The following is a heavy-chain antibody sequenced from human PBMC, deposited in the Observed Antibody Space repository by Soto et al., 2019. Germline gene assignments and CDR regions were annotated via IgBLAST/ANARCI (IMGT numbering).Heavy chain of an antibody. V-gene: IGHV3-7*05. CDR3: AREFRKSPTSAYNGMDV. CDR2: IKQDGSEK. Sequence: EVHLVASGGGLVQPGGSLRLSCVVSGFALRDYWMSWVRQAPGKGLEWVANIKQDGSEKRYVDSVKGRFTISRDNAKNSLYLQMNSLRAEDTAVYYCAREFRKSPTSAYNGMDVWGQGTTVTVSS. CDR1: GFALRDYW. J-gene: IGHJ6*02.